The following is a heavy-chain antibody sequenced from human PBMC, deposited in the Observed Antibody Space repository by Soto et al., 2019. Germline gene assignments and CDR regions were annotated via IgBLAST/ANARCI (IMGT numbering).Heavy chain of an antibody. J-gene: IGHJ6*02. CDR1: GGSISSYY. CDR3: ARAGVPAAISSVGYYYYYGIDV. D-gene: IGHD2-2*01. V-gene: IGHV4-4*07. CDR2: IYTSGST. Sequence: SETLSLTCTVSGGSISSYYWSWIRQPAGKGLEWIGRIYTSGSTNYNPSLKSRVTMSVDTSKNQFSLKLSSVTAADTAVYYCARAGVPAAISSVGYYYYYGIDVWGQGTTVTVSS.